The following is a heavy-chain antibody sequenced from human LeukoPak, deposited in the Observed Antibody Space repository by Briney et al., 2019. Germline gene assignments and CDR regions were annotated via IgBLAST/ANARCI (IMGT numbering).Heavy chain of an antibody. Sequence: GASVKVSCKASGYTFTGYYMHWVRHAPGQGLEWMGWINPNSGGTNYAQKFQGRVTMTRATSISTAYMELSRLRSDDTAVYYCARDPSYSSGYYYYYYMDVWGKGTTVTISS. V-gene: IGHV1-2*02. D-gene: IGHD6-19*01. CDR1: GYTFTGYY. J-gene: IGHJ6*03. CDR3: ARDPSYSSGYYYYYYMDV. CDR2: INPNSGGT.